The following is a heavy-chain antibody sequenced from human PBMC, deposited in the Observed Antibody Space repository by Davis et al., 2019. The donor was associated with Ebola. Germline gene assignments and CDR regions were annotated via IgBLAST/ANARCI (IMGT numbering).Heavy chain of an antibody. J-gene: IGHJ6*02. D-gene: IGHD2-2*03. V-gene: IGHV3-48*02. CDR2: ISSNSRTT. Sequence: GESLKISCVASGFTFSSYSMNWVRQAPGKGLEWVSYISSNSRTTYYADSVKGRFTMSRDNAKNSLYLQMNSLRDEDTAVYYCARDGYCSSTSCYDYYYYGMDVWGQGTTVTVSS. CDR1: GFTFSSYS. CDR3: ARDGYCSSTSCYDYYYYGMDV.